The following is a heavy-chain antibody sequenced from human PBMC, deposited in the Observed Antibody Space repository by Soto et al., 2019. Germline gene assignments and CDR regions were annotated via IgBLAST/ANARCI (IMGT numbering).Heavy chain of an antibody. CDR3: ARGPRYCSGYSCDYYMDV. CDR2: ISGSAATT. Sequence: EVQLLESGGGLVQPGGSLRLSCAASGFTFSSYAMSWVRQDPGKGLEWVSAISGSAATTFYADSVKGRFTVSRDNSKNTPYLQMNSLRAEDTAVYYCARGPRYCSGYSCDYYMDVWGQGTTVTVSS. D-gene: IGHD2-15*01. V-gene: IGHV3-23*01. J-gene: IGHJ6*03. CDR1: GFTFSSYA.